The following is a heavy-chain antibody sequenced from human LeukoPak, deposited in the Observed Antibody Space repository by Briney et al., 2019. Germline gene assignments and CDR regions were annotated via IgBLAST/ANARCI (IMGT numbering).Heavy chain of an antibody. V-gene: IGHV1-18*01. CDR2: ISGNNDNP. D-gene: IGHD2-2*01. CDR1: GYTFSNFG. J-gene: IGHJ4*02. CDR3: ARDGTSTDDY. Sequence: GASVKASCKTSGYTFSNFGINWVRQAPGQGLEWMGWISGNNDNPNYGQKFQGRFTVTTDSSTSTAYMELRNLRFDDTAVYYCARDGTSTDDYWGQGTLVTVSS.